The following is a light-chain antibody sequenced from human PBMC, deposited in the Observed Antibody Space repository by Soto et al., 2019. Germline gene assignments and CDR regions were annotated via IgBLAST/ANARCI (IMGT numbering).Light chain of an antibody. CDR1: QGISSY. Sequence: DIQLTQSPSFLSASVGDRVTITCRASQGISSYLAWYQQKPGKAPKLLIYAASTLQSGDPSRFSGSGSGTEFPLTISSLQPEEFATYYCQQLNSYPVFGPGTKVDIK. V-gene: IGKV1-9*01. CDR3: QQLNSYPV. CDR2: AAS. J-gene: IGKJ3*01.